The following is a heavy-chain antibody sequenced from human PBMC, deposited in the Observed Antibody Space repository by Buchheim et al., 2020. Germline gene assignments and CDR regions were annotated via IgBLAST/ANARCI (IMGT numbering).Heavy chain of an antibody. CDR3: AKDTVVPTISDY. CDR2: ITASGDST. V-gene: IGHV3-23*01. D-gene: IGHD5-12*01. Sequence: EVQLLESGGGLVQPGGSLRLSCAASGFTFSSYAMSWVRQAPAKGLEWVSGITASGDSTYYADSVRGRFTISRDRSKTTLYLQMNSLRAEDTAVYYCAKDTVVPTISDYWGQGTL. CDR1: GFTFSSYA. J-gene: IGHJ4*02.